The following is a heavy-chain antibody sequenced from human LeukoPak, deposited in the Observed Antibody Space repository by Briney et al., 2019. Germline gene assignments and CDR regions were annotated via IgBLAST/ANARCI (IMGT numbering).Heavy chain of an antibody. CDR1: GGSISSGDRY. CDR2: IYSTGNT. CDR3: ARDSYSYGYGGFDY. Sequence: SETLSLTCTVSGGSISSGDRYWSWIRQSPGKGLEWIGYIYSTGNTYYNPSLRSRVIISVDTSKNQFSLELNSVTAADTAVYYCARDSYSYGYGGFDYWGQGILVTVSS. V-gene: IGHV4-30-4*01. J-gene: IGHJ4*02. D-gene: IGHD5-18*01.